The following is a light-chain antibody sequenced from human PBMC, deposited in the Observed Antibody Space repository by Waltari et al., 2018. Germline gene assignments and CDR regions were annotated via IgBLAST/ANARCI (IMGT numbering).Light chain of an antibody. Sequence: DIQMTQSPSSLSASVGDRVTITCRASQSISSHLNWYQQKPGKAPKLLIYAASSLQSGVPSRFSGSGSGTDFTLTISSLQPEDFATYYCQQSYSTQITFGQGTRLEIK. CDR1: QSISSH. J-gene: IGKJ5*01. V-gene: IGKV1-39*01. CDR2: AAS. CDR3: QQSYSTQIT.